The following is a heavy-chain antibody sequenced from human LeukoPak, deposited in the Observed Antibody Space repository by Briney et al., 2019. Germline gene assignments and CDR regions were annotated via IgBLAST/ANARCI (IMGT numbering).Heavy chain of an antibody. D-gene: IGHD2-15*01. V-gene: IGHV1-69*06. Sequence: SVKVSCKASGGTFSSYAISWVRQAPGQGLEWMGGIIPIFGTANYARKFQGRVTITADKSTSTAYMELSSLRSEDTAVYYCAREICSGGSCYPYYWGQGTLVTVSS. CDR1: GGTFSSYA. CDR3: AREICSGGSCYPYY. CDR2: IIPIFGTA. J-gene: IGHJ4*02.